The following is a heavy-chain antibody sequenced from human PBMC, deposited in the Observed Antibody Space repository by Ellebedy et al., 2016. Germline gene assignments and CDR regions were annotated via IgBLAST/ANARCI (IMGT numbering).Heavy chain of an antibody. CDR2: IKSKTNGGTT. J-gene: IGHJ5*02. V-gene: IGHV3-15*07. D-gene: IGHD1-26*01. CDR1: GLSFSNAW. Sequence: GESLKISCAASGLSFSNAWMNWVRQAPGRGLEWVGLIKSKTNGGTTHYAAPVKDRFTISRDDSENTLYLQMNSLKTEDTAVYYCVTEYSGSFVAWGQGTLVTVSS. CDR3: VTEYSGSFVA.